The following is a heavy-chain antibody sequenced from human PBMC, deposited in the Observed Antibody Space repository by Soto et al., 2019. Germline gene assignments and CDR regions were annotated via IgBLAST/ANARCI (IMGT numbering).Heavy chain of an antibody. J-gene: IGHJ4*02. CDR3: AKDRVTTIDY. V-gene: IGHV3-30*18. CDR1: RFTFSSNG. D-gene: IGHD4-17*01. Sequence: GGPLSLSCAASRFTFSSNGMHWVRQAPGKGMEWEAVISYDGFNKYYADSVKVRFTISRDNSKNTLYLQMNSLRAEDTSVYYCAKDRVTTIDYWGQGTLVTVSS. CDR2: ISYDGFNK.